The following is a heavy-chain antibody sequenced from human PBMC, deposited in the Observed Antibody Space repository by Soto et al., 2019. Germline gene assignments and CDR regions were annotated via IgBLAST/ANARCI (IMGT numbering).Heavy chain of an antibody. D-gene: IGHD3-22*01. CDR1: GYTFTSYG. V-gene: IGHV1-18*01. CDR2: ISAYNGNT. CDR3: ARDGEAYYYDSSGDFDY. Sequence: ASVKVSCKASGYTFTSYGISXVRQAPGQGLEWMGWISAYNGNTNYAQKLQGRVTMTTDTSTSTAYMELRSLRSDDTAVYYCARDGEAYYYDSSGDFDYWGQGTLVTVSS. J-gene: IGHJ4*02.